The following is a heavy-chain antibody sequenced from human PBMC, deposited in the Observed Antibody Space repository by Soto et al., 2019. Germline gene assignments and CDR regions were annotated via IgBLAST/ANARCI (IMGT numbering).Heavy chain of an antibody. J-gene: IGHJ6*03. CDR1: GFSLSTSGVA. CDR3: AHSRNDYGDYSLTYYYYMDV. V-gene: IGHV2-5*02. D-gene: IGHD4-17*01. Sequence: QITLRESGPTLVNPTLSLTLTCTFSGFSLSTSGVAVGWIRQPPGKALEWLALIYWDDDRLYSPSLKNRLTITKETSKTQVVRTMTNTDPVDSATYFCAHSRNDYGDYSLTYYYYMDVWGRGTEVTVSS. CDR2: IYWDDDR.